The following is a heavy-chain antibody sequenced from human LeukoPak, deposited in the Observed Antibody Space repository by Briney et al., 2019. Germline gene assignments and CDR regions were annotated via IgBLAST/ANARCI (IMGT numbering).Heavy chain of an antibody. CDR2: IYYSGST. Sequence: SETLSLTCSVSGGSINVHYWSWIRQPPGKGLEWIGSIYYSGSTYYNPSLKSRVTISVDTSKNQSSLKLSSVTAADTAVYYCARQLTPPFFDYWGQGTLVTVSS. CDR1: GGSINVHY. J-gene: IGHJ4*02. CDR3: ARQLTPPFFDY. V-gene: IGHV4-39*01.